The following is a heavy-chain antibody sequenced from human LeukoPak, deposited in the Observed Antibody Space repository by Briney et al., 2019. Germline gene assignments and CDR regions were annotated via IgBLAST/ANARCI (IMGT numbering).Heavy chain of an antibody. CDR2: IYHSGST. CDR3: ARGETTVTTDY. V-gene: IGHV4-38-2*02. Sequence: SETLSLTCTVSGYSISSGYYWGWIRQPPGKGLEWIGSIYHSGSTYYNPSLKSRVTISVDTSKNQFSLKLSSVTAADTAAYYCARGETTVTTDYWGQGTLVTVSS. D-gene: IGHD4-11*01. CDR1: GYSISSGYY. J-gene: IGHJ4*02.